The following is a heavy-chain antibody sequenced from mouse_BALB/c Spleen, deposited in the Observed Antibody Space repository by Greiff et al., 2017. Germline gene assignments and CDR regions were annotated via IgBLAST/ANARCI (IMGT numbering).Heavy chain of an antibody. J-gene: IGHJ2*01. CDR1: GYSITSGYY. CDR3: ARGYYDGDYFDY. D-gene: IGHD2-3*01. Sequence: QLVESGPGLVKPSQSLSLTCSVTGYSITSGYYWNWIRQFPGNKLEWMGYISYDGSNNYNPSLKNRISITRDTSKNQFFLKLNSVTTEDTATYYCARGYYDGDYFDYWGQGTTLTVSS. V-gene: IGHV3-6*02. CDR2: ISYDGSN.